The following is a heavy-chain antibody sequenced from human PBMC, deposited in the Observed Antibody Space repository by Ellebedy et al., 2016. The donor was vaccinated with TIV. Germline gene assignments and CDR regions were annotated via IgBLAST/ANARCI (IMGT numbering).Heavy chain of an antibody. CDR2: IIPSLGLGTV. J-gene: IGHJ4*02. CDR1: GGTFSSYA. D-gene: IGHD6-19*01. Sequence: AASVKVSCKSSGGTFSSYAITWVRQAPGQGLEWMGWIIPSLGLGTVKIVQKFQDRVTISADISTSTTYMDLIRLTSDDTAVDYCATFVAGAGQFDHWGQGTLVTVSS. V-gene: IGHV1-69*06. CDR3: ATFVAGAGQFDH.